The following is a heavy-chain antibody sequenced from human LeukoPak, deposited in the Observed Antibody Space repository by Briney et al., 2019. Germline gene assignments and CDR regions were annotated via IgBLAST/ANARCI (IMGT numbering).Heavy chain of an antibody. Sequence: PGGSLRLSCAASGFTVSSNYMSWVRQAPGKGLEWVSVIYSGGSTYYADSVKGRFTISRDNSKNTLYLQMNSLRAEDTAVYYCAKDPGGCSGGSCYYYYYMDVWGKGTTVTVSS. CDR1: GFTVSSNY. CDR3: AKDPGGCSGGSCYYYYYMDV. CDR2: IYSGGST. J-gene: IGHJ6*03. D-gene: IGHD2-15*01. V-gene: IGHV3-53*01.